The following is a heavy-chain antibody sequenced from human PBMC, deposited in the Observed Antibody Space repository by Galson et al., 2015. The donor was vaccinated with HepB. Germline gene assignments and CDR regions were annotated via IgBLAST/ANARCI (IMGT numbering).Heavy chain of an antibody. J-gene: IGHJ3*02. Sequence: YLRLSCAASGFTVSSDYMNWVRQAPGKGLEWVSVIYTGGSTYYAESVKGRFTISRDNSKNTVYLQMNSLRPEDTAVYYCARILYNWNLNYYYGMDIWGQGTMVTVSS. D-gene: IGHD1-20*01. CDR3: ARILYNWNLNYYYGMDI. V-gene: IGHV3-66*02. CDR2: IYTGGST. CDR1: GFTVSSDY.